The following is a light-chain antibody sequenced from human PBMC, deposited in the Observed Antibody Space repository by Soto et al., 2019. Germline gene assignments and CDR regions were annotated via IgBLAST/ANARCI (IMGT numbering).Light chain of an antibody. Sequence: DVQMTQSPSTLSASVGDTVNITCRASQSVSDWLAWYQRKPGEAPKLLMYEASSLESGVQSRFSGSGSGTEFTLTITGLQPDDFATYFCQQYNSYSPWAFGPGTKVEIK. J-gene: IGKJ1*01. CDR2: EAS. V-gene: IGKV1-5*01. CDR3: QQYNSYSPWA. CDR1: QSVSDW.